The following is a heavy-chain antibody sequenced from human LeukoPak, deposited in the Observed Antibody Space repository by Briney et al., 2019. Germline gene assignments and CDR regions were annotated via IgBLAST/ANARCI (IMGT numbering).Heavy chain of an antibody. CDR3: PTTQSGSSYYFDY. V-gene: IGHV1-8*03. Sequence: ASVKVSCKASGYSFTTYDINWVRQATGQGVECRGWMNPNSGNTGYAQKFQSRVTTTRNTSISTAYMELSSLRSEDTAVYYCPTTQSGSSYYFDYWGQGTLVTVSS. J-gene: IGHJ4*02. D-gene: IGHD1-26*01. CDR2: MNPNSGNT. CDR1: GYSFTTYD.